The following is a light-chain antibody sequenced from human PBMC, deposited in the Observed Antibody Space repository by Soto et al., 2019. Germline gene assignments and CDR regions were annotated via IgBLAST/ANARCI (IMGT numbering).Light chain of an antibody. Sequence: QSVLTQPASVSGSPGQSITISCSGTSSDVGGYKAVSWYQQHAGKAPKLMICDVSNRPSGVSDRFSGSKSGNTASLTISGLQAEDEADYYCSSYTSSSTLVFGTGTKVTVL. J-gene: IGLJ1*01. V-gene: IGLV2-14*01. CDR1: SSDVGGYKA. CDR3: SSYTSSSTLV. CDR2: DVS.